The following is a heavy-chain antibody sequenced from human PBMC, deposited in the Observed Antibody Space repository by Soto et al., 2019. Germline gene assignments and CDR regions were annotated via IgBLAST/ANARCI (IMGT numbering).Heavy chain of an antibody. CDR2: IIPILGIA. D-gene: IGHD3-10*01. V-gene: IGHV1-69*02. CDR1: GGTFSSYT. Sequence: ASVKVSCKASGGTFSSYTISWVRQAPGQGLEWMGRIIPILGIANYAQKFQGRVTITADKSTSTAYMELSSLRSEDTAVYYCARTPPITMVRGVMSDYYYYYGMDVWGQGTTVTVPS. J-gene: IGHJ6*02. CDR3: ARTPPITMVRGVMSDYYYYYGMDV.